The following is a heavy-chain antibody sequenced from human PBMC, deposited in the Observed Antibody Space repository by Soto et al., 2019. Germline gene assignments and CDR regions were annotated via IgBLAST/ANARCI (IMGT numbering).Heavy chain of an antibody. Sequence: QVQLVESGGGVVQPGRSLRLSCAASGFTFSSYGMHWVRQAPGKGLEWVAVISYDGSNKYYADSVKGRFTISRDNSKNTLYLQMNSLRAEDTAVYYCARDPLALYSSSSGYFDYWGQGTLVTVSS. J-gene: IGHJ4*02. CDR2: ISYDGSNK. D-gene: IGHD6-6*01. CDR3: ARDPLALYSSSSGYFDY. V-gene: IGHV3-30*03. CDR1: GFTFSSYG.